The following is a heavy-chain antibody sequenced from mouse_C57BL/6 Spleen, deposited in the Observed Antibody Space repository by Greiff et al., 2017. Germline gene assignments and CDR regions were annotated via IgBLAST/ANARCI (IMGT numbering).Heavy chain of an antibody. J-gene: IGHJ4*01. CDR2: ISSGGDYI. Sequence: EVKVVESGEGLVKPGGSLKLSCAASGFTFSSYAMSWVRQTPEKRLEWVAYISSGGDYIYYADTVKGRFTISRDNARNTLYLQMSSLKSEDTAMYYCTRAYGSSPYYAMDYWGQGTSVTVSS. D-gene: IGHD1-1*01. CDR1: GFTFSSYA. V-gene: IGHV5-9-1*02. CDR3: TRAYGSSPYYAMDY.